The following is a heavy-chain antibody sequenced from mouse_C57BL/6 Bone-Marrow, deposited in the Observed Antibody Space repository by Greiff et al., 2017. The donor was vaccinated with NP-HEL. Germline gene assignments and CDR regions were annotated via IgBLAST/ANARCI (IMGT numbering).Heavy chain of an antibody. J-gene: IGHJ3*01. CDR3: ARDEGYDYDEGAY. V-gene: IGHV5-4*01. CDR1: GFTFSSYA. D-gene: IGHD2-4*01. CDR2: ISDGGSYT. Sequence: EVQRVESGGGLVKPGGSLKLSCAASGFTFSSYAMSWVRQTPEKRLEWVATISDGGSYTYYPDNVKGRFTISRDNAKNNLYLQMSHLKSEDTAMYYCARDEGYDYDEGAYWGQGTLVTVSA.